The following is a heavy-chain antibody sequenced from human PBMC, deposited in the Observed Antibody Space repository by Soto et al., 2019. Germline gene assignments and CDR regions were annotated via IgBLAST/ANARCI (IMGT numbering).Heavy chain of an antibody. D-gene: IGHD4-17*01. V-gene: IGHV1-69*01. Sequence: QVQLEQSGAEVKKAGSSVKVSCKAFGGSVNSHAISWVRQAPGQGLEWMGGIIPMFGTPTYAQRFQAGVTISADESTSTVYLELSSLRSEDTAMYYCARSRNVAEFNDYGGNYHGFDIWGQGTMVTVCS. CDR3: ARSRNVAEFNDYGGNYHGFDI. J-gene: IGHJ3*02. CDR2: IIPMFGTP. CDR1: GGSVNSHA.